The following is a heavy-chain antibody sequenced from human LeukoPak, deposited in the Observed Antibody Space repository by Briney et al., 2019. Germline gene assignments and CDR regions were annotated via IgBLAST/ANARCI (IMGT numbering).Heavy chain of an antibody. D-gene: IGHD3-22*01. J-gene: IGHJ4*02. CDR1: GFTFSSYW. CDR3: ARRYYDSSGYFDY. CDR2: IKQDGSEK. V-gene: IGHV3-7*01. Sequence: GGSLRLSCAASGFTFSSYWMSWVRQAPGKGLEWVANIKQDGSEKYYVDSVKGRFTISRDNVKNSLYLQMNSLRAEDTAVYYCARRYYDSSGYFDYWGQGTLVTVSS.